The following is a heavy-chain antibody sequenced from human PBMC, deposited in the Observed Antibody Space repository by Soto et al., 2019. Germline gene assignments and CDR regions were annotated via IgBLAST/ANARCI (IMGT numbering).Heavy chain of an antibody. CDR2: IIPIFGTA. CDR3: ASXRYCSGGSCYYYYGMDV. CDR1: GGTFSSYA. J-gene: IGHJ6*02. Sequence: ASVKVSCKASGGTFSSYAISWVRQAPGQGLEWMGGIIPIFGTANYAQKFQGRATITADESTGTAYMELSSLRSEDTAVYYCASXRYCSGGSCYYYYGMDVWGQGTTVTVSS. D-gene: IGHD2-15*01. V-gene: IGHV1-69*13.